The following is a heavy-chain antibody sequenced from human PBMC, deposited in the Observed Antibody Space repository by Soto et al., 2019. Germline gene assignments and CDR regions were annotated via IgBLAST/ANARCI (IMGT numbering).Heavy chain of an antibody. Sequence: QVQLQESGPGLVKPSQTLSLTCTVSGGSISSGGYYWSWIRQHPGKGLEWIGYIYYSGSTYYIPSLKSRVTISVDTSKNQFSLKLSSVTAADTAVYYCARERNYDSSGYSYYYGMDVWGQGTTVTVSS. D-gene: IGHD3-22*01. V-gene: IGHV4-31*03. CDR2: IYYSGST. CDR3: ARERNYDSSGYSYYYGMDV. J-gene: IGHJ6*02. CDR1: GGSISSGGYY.